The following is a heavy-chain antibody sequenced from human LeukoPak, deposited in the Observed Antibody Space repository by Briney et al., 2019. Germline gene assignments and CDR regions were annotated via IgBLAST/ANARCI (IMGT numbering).Heavy chain of an antibody. Sequence: QSGGSLRLSCAASGFTFSDYWIHWVRQAPGKGLMWVSHIDNDGGTTSYADSVKGRFTISRDNAKNTVYLQMNSLRAEDTAVYYCARTYSSSSYSPFDYWGQGTLVTVSS. CDR3: ARTYSSSSYSPFDY. CDR1: GFTFSDYW. J-gene: IGHJ4*02. CDR2: IDNDGGTT. V-gene: IGHV3-74*01. D-gene: IGHD6-13*01.